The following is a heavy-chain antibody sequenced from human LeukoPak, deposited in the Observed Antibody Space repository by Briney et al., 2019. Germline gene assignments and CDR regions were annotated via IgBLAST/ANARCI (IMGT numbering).Heavy chain of an antibody. V-gene: IGHV1-18*01. Sequence: GSSVKVSCKASGGTFSSYTISWVRQAPGQGLEWMGWISAYNGNTNYAQKLQGRVTMTTDTSTSTAYMELRSLRSDDTAVYYCARGTGHYDILTGYYENYFDYWGQGTLVTVSP. CDR3: ARGTGHYDILTGYYENYFDY. J-gene: IGHJ4*02. CDR2: ISAYNGNT. D-gene: IGHD3-9*01. CDR1: GGTFSSYT.